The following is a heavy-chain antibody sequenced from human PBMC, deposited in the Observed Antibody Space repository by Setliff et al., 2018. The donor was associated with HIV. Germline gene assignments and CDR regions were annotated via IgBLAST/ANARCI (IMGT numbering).Heavy chain of an antibody. CDR3: ARGSDWHPD. CDR2: ISYTGTS. J-gene: IGHJ4*02. D-gene: IGHD3-9*01. CDR1: GGSLSTSSYL. Sequence: SETLSLTCTVSGGSLSTSSYLWGWIRQPPGKGPAWIASISYTGTSYYNPSLQSRVTVSVDTSKNRFSLRLTSVTAADTAVYYCARGSDWHPDWGQGTLDTVSS. V-gene: IGHV4-39*01.